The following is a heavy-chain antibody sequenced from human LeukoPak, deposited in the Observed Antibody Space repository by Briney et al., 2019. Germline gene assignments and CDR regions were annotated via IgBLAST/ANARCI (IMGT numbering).Heavy chain of an antibody. CDR3: ARDHYKDGYSGYDGGGSYSFDY. V-gene: IGHV3-21*01. CDR2: ISSSSSYI. CDR1: GFTFSSYS. J-gene: IGHJ4*02. D-gene: IGHD5-12*01. Sequence: KAGGSLRLSCAASGFTFSSYSMNWVRQAPGKGLEWVSSISSSSSYIYYADSVKGRFTISRDNAKNSLYLQMNSLRAEDTAVYYCARDHYKDGYSGYDGGGSYSFDYWGQGTLVTVSS.